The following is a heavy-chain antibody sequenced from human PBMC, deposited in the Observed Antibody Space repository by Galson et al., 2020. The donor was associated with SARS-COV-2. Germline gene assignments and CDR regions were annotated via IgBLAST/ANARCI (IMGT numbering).Heavy chain of an antibody. CDR2: ISYDGSNK. V-gene: IGHV3-30-3*01. D-gene: IGHD1-26*01. J-gene: IGHJ3*02. Sequence: GESLKISCAASGFTFSSYAMHWVRQAPGKGLEWVAVISYDGSNKYYADSVKGRFTISRDNSKNTLYLQMNSLRAEDTAVYYCARPGGGSYLDAFDIWGQGTMVTVSS. CDR1: GFTFSSYA. CDR3: ARPGGGSYLDAFDI.